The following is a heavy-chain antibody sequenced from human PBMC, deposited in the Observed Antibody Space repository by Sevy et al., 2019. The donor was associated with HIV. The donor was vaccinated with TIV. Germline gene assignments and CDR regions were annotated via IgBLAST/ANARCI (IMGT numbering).Heavy chain of an antibody. Sequence: SETLSLTCTVSGDSVSSGSSCWSWIRQSPGRGLEWIGYMYYSGGTNYNPSLKSRDTLSVDTSKKQFSLKLSSVTAADTAVYYCATNSSTSALDSWGQGTLVTVSS. D-gene: IGHD2-2*01. J-gene: IGHJ4*02. CDR1: GDSVSSGSSC. CDR3: ATNSSTSALDS. CDR2: MYYSGGT. V-gene: IGHV4-61*01.